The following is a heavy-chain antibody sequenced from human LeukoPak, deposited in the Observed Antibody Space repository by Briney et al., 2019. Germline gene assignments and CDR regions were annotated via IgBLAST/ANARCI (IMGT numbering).Heavy chain of an antibody. CDR1: AFSFSSYG. D-gene: IGHD1-1*01. V-gene: IGHV3-30*02. Sequence: GQSMRPSSAAAAFSFSSYGMHWDRHAQNRVLGWVAFIRNDGSNKYYADSVKGRFTISRDNSKNTLYLQMNSLRAEDTAVYYCAKIGTTGTPDAFDIWGQGTMVTVSS. J-gene: IGHJ3*02. CDR3: AKIGTTGTPDAFDI. CDR2: IRNDGSNK.